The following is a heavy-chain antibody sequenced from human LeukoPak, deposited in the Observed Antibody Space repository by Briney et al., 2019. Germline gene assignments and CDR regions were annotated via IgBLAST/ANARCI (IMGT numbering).Heavy chain of an antibody. D-gene: IGHD2-15*01. V-gene: IGHV4-4*07. Sequence: SETLSLTCTVSGGSISSYYWSWIRRPAGKGLEWIGRIYTSGSTNYNPSLKSRVTMSVDTSKNQFSLKLSSVTAADTAVYYCARSPLCSGGSCYSSIDYWGQGTLVTVSS. CDR3: ARSPLCSGGSCYSSIDY. J-gene: IGHJ4*02. CDR1: GGSISSYY. CDR2: IYTSGST.